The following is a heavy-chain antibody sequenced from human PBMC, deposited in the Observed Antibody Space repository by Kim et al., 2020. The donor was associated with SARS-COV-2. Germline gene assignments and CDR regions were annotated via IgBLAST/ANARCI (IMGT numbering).Heavy chain of an antibody. D-gene: IGHD2-2*01. Sequence: GGSLRLSCAASGFTFSSYWMHWVRQAPGKGLVWVSRINSDGSSTSYADSVKGRFTISRDNAKNTLYLQMNSLRAEDTAVYYCARQVVPAALYNWFDPWGQGTLVTVSS. CDR1: GFTFSSYW. CDR2: INSDGSST. J-gene: IGHJ5*02. CDR3: ARQVVPAALYNWFDP. V-gene: IGHV3-74*01.